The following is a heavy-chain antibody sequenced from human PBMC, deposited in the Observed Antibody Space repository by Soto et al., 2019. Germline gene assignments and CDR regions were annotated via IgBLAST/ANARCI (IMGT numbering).Heavy chain of an antibody. CDR2: VYWDDDK. J-gene: IGHJ4*02. Sequence: SGPTLVNPTQTLTLTCTFSGFSLNSRGAGVGWVRQPPGKALEWLAIVYWDDDKRYRPSLRSRLSIRKDTPKNQVVLTLTNTDPVDTATYYCVHRGPVDETGMGFDFWGQGSLVTVS. V-gene: IGHV2-5*02. CDR3: VHRGPVDETGMGFDF. D-gene: IGHD3-9*01. CDR1: GFSLNSRGAG.